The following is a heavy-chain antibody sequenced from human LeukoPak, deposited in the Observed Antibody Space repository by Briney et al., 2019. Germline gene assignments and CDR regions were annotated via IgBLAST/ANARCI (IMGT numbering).Heavy chain of an antibody. J-gene: IGHJ4*02. CDR2: MSYDGSKE. CDR3: AREDFGNVYFDY. CDR1: GFTFSSYA. V-gene: IGHV3-30*04. D-gene: IGHD3-10*01. Sequence: GGSLRLSCAASGFTFSSYAMHWVRQAPGKGLEWVAVMSYDGSKEYYVNSVKGRFTISRDNSKNTLYLQMNSLRVEDTALYYCAREDFGNVYFDYWGPGALVTVSS.